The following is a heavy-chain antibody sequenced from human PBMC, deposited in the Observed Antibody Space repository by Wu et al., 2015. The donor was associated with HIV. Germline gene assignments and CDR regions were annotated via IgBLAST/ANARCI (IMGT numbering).Heavy chain of an antibody. CDR1: GGYTFTDYY. D-gene: IGHD3-9*01. V-gene: IGHV1-2*02. CDR2: INPETGDT. Sequence: QVQLVRSGSEVKKSGASVSVSCKTSGGYTFTDYYLHWVRQAPGQGLQWMGWINPETGDTNYARAFRGRITMTRDTSINTAYMILTGLRSNDTAVYFCARDWQFHVIFDDYYIDAWGKGTTVIVSS. CDR3: ARDWQFHVIFDDYYIDA. J-gene: IGHJ6*03.